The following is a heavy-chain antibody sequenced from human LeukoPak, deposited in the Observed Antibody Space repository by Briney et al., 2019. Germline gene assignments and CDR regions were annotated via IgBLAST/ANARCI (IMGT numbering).Heavy chain of an antibody. CDR3: AILAGPAAITYYYYGMDV. V-gene: IGHV1-2*06. Sequence: ASVKVSCKASGYTFTGYYMHWVRQAPGQGLEWMGRINPNSGGTNYAQKFQGRVTMTRDTSISTAYMELSRLRSDDTAVYYCAILAGPAAITYYYYGMDVWGQGTTVTVSS. J-gene: IGHJ6*02. CDR2: INPNSGGT. CDR1: GYTFTGYY. D-gene: IGHD2-2*01.